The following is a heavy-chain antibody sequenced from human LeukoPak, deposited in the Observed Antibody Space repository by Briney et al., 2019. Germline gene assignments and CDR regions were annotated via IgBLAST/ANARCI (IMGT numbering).Heavy chain of an antibody. CDR2: IYYGETT. J-gene: IGHJ4*02. CDR1: GGSINSSSYY. Sequence: SETLSLTCAVSGGSINSSSYYWGWIRQPPGKGLEWIGNIYYGETTSYNPSFKSRVTISVDSSKNQFSLKVNSVTAADTAMYFCVRHYVLHIVGPSYWGQGILVTVSS. D-gene: IGHD1-26*01. V-gene: IGHV4-39*01. CDR3: VRHYVLHIVGPSY.